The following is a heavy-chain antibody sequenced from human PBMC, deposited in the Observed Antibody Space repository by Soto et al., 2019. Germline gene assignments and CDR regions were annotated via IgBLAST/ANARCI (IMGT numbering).Heavy chain of an antibody. V-gene: IGHV4-30-4*01. CDR1: RGSISSGNYY. CDR2: ISYSGTT. D-gene: IGHD4-17*01. J-gene: IGHJ4*02. Sequence: PSETLSLTCTVSRGSISSGNYYWRWIRQPPGKGLEWIGFISYSGTTHYSASLRSRVSISVDTSKNQFSLDLSSVTAADTAVYYCATMGTPVTGLYYFDYWGQGTLVTVSS. CDR3: ATMGTPVTGLYYFDY.